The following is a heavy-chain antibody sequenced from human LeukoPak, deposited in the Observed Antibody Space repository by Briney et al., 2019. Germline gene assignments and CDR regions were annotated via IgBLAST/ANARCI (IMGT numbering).Heavy chain of an antibody. Sequence: ASVKVSCKASGYTFTKYPLHWVRRAPGQSLEWMGWINSAKDDIKYSQKFQDRVTITSDTSASTAYVGLRRLASEDTAMYYCARGRGSYSLDYWGQGTLVTVSS. CDR2: INSAKDDI. D-gene: IGHD1-26*01. J-gene: IGHJ4*02. CDR3: ARGRGSYSLDY. V-gene: IGHV1-3*01. CDR1: GYTFTKYP.